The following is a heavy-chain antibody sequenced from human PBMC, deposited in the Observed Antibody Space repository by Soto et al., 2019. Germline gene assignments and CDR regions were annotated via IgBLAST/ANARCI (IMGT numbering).Heavy chain of an antibody. V-gene: IGHV1-18*01. D-gene: IGHD6-13*01. Sequence: QVQLVQSGAEVKKPGASVKVSCKASGYSFTSYGISWVRQAPGQGLEWMGWFIAYNGNKKYAQKLQGRVTMTTDTSTSTAYMELRSLRSDDTAVYYCASDLGQQLVDYWGQGTLVTVSS. CDR1: GYSFTSYG. J-gene: IGHJ4*02. CDR3: ASDLGQQLVDY. CDR2: FIAYNGNK.